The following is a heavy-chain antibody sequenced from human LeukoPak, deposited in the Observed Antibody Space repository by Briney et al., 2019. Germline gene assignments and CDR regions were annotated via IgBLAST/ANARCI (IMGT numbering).Heavy chain of an antibody. CDR3: ARDETRDCSSTSCYSPAPSAFDI. V-gene: IGHV1-46*01. CDR1: GYTFTSYY. CDR2: INPSGGST. D-gene: IGHD2-2*02. J-gene: IGHJ3*02. Sequence: GASVKVSCKASGYTFTSYYMHWVRQAAGQGLEWMGIINPSGGSTSYAQKFQGRVTVTRDTSTSTVYMELSSLRSEDTAVYYCARDETRDCSSTSCYSPAPSAFDIWGQGTMVTVSS.